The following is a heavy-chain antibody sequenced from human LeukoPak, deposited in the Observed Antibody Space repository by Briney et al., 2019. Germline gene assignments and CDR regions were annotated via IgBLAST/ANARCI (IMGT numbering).Heavy chain of an antibody. CDR2: IYYSGST. Sequence: SQTLSLTCTVSGGSISSGGYYWSWIRQHPGKGLEWIGYIYYSGSTYYNPSLKSRVTISVDTSKNQFSLKLNSVTAADTAVYYCARSGYYGSGTYYNVDYWGQGTLVTVSS. CDR3: ARSGYYGSGTYYNVDY. CDR1: GGSISSGGYY. J-gene: IGHJ4*02. D-gene: IGHD3-10*01. V-gene: IGHV4-30-4*08.